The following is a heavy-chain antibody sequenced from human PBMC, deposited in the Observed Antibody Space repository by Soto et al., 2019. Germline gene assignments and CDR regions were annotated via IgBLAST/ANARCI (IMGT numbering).Heavy chain of an antibody. V-gene: IGHV1-69*13. J-gene: IGHJ3*02. CDR1: GGTFSSYA. Sequence: SVKVSCKASGGTFSSYAISWVRQAPGQGLEWMGGIIPIFGTANYAQKFQGRVTITADESTSTAYMELSSLRSEDTAVYYCAREAPHPCAFDIWGQGTMVTVSS. CDR3: AREAPHPCAFDI. CDR2: IIPIFGTA.